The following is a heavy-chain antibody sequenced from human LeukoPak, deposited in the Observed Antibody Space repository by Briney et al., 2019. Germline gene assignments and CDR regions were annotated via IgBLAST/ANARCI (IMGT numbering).Heavy chain of an antibody. J-gene: IGHJ4*02. CDR2: ISSNGGAT. CDR1: GFTFSNYA. V-gene: IGHV3-64*01. CDR3: VRVGNYREFDY. Sequence: GGSLRLSCAASGFTFSNYALHWVRQAPGKGLEYVSAISSNGGATFYANSVKGRFTISRDNSKNTLYLQMGSLRAEDMAVYYCVRVGNYREFDYWGQGTLVTVSS. D-gene: IGHD1-7*01.